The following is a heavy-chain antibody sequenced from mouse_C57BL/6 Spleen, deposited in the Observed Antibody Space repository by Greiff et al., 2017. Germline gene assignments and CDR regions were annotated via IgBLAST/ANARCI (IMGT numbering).Heavy chain of an antibody. V-gene: IGHV1-15*01. J-gene: IGHJ1*03. D-gene: IGHD2-4*01. CDR3: TRRSLDYDWYFDV. CDR2: IDPETGGT. CDR1: GYTFTDYE. Sequence: QVQLKQSGAELVRPGASVTLSCKASGYTFTDYEMHWVKQTPVHGLEWIGAIDPETGGTAYNQKFKGKAILTADKSSSTAYMELRSLTSEDSAVYYCTRRSLDYDWYFDVWGTGTTVTVSS.